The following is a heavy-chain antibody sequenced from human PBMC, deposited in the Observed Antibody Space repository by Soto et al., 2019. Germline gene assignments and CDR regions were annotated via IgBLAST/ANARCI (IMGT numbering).Heavy chain of an antibody. J-gene: IGHJ5*02. V-gene: IGHV1-69*06. CDR2: LIPIFGTA. D-gene: IGHD6-19*01. Sequence: QVQLVQSGAEVKKPGSSVKVSCKASGGTFSSYAISWVRQAPGQGLEWMGGLIPIFGTANYAQKFQGRVRITADKSRSTAYMELSRLGYEDTAVYYWARSLSSGWYNWFEPWGRGTLVTVSS. CDR3: ARSLSSGWYNWFEP. CDR1: GGTFSSYA.